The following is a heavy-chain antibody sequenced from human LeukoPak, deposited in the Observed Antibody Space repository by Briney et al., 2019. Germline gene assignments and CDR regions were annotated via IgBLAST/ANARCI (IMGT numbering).Heavy chain of an antibody. CDR1: GGSISSYY. J-gene: IGHJ4*02. Sequence: SETLSLTCTVSGGSISSYYWSWIRQPPGKGLEWIEYIYYSGSTNYNPSLKSRVTISVDTSKNQFSLKLSSVTAADTAVYYCARTMKEVRYFDYWGQGTLVTVSS. V-gene: IGHV4-59*12. D-gene: IGHD2-21*01. CDR3: ARTMKEVRYFDY. CDR2: IYYSGST.